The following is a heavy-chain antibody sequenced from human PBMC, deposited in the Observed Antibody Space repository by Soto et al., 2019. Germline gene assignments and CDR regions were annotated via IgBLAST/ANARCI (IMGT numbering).Heavy chain of an antibody. V-gene: IGHV3-66*01. CDR2: IYSAGSA. D-gene: IGHD3-22*01. CDR1: GFTVSSYH. J-gene: IGHJ4*02. Sequence: GGSLRLSCAASGFTVSSYHMSWVRQAPGKGLEWISVIYSAGSADFADSVKGRFTISRDNSKNTAYLQMSSLRPEDTAVYYCVKGEYYYDGSAYYPFDYWGKGRMVTVS. CDR3: VKGEYYYDGSAYYPFDY.